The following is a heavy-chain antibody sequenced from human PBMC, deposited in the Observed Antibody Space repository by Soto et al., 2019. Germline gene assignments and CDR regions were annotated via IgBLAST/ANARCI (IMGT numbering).Heavy chain of an antibody. D-gene: IGHD2-2*01. J-gene: IGHJ4*02. CDR1: GFPFSTYA. CDR3: ASRSPALDY. V-gene: IGHV3-33*01. CDR2: IWHDGSNK. Sequence: QVQLVESGGGVVQPGRSLRLSCAASGFPFSTYAMHWVRQAPGKGLEWVAVIWHDGSNKYYADSVKGRFTISRDNSKNTLYLQMNSLRAEDTAIYYCASRSPALDYWGQGTLVTVSS.